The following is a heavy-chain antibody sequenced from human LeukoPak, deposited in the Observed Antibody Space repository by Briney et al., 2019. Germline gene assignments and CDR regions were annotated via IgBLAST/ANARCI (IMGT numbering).Heavy chain of an antibody. CDR1: GYTFTGYY. J-gene: IGHJ4*02. V-gene: IGHV1-2*02. D-gene: IGHD3-16*02. CDR3: ARDPPLRGGVIVKGNY. Sequence: GASVKISCKASGYTFTGYYMHWVRQAPGQGLEWIGWINPNSGGTNYAQKLQGRVTMTRDTSISTAYLELSRLTSDDAAVYYCARDPPLRGGVIVKGNYWGQGTLVTVSS. CDR2: INPNSGGT.